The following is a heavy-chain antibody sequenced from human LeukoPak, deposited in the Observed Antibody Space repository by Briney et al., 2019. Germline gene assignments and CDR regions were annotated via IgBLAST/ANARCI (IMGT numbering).Heavy chain of an antibody. J-gene: IGHJ4*02. V-gene: IGHV1-2*02. CDR2: IYPNSGGT. CDR1: AYTFTGYY. D-gene: IGHD3-9*01. Sequence: ASVKVSCKASAYTFTGYYMNWVRQAPGQRLGWGVWIYPNSGGTKYAQNFQGRVTRTRDSSITTANLQLSRLRSDDPAVSYVAAAVRYFDWLCLYFFDYWGQGTLVTVSS. CDR3: AAAVRYFDWLCLYFFDY.